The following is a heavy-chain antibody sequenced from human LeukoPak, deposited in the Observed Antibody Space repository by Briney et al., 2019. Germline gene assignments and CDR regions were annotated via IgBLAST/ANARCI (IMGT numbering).Heavy chain of an antibody. J-gene: IGHJ6*04. V-gene: IGHV4-34*01. Sequence: PSETLSLTCAVYGGSFSGYYWSWIRQPPGKGLEWIGEINHSGSTNYNPSLKSRVTISVGTSKNQFSLKLSSVTAADTAVYYCARVRDIVVVPAAYYGMDVWGKGTTVTVSS. CDR2: INHSGST. CDR1: GGSFSGYY. CDR3: ARVRDIVVVPAAYYGMDV. D-gene: IGHD2-2*01.